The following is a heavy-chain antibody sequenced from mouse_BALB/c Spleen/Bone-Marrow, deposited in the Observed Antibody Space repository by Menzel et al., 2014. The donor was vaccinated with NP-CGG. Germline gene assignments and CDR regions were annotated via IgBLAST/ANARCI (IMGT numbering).Heavy chain of an antibody. D-gene: IGHD2-1*01. J-gene: IGHJ4*01. Sequence: VQLVESGPGLVAPSQSLSITCTVSGFSLTSYSVHWVRQPPGKGLEWLGVIWAGGSTNYNSALMSRLSISKDNSKSQVFFKMNSLQADDTAIYYCAKNGGNYRAMDYWGQGTSVTVSS. V-gene: IGHV2-9*02. CDR3: AKNGGNYRAMDY. CDR2: IWAGGST. CDR1: GFSLTSYS.